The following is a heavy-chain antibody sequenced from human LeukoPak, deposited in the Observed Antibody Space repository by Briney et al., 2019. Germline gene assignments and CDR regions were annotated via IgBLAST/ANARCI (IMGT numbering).Heavy chain of an antibody. J-gene: IGHJ6*03. CDR3: ARGPATRIGYYYYYYVDV. CDR1: GGSISSHY. Sequence: SETLSLTCTVPGGSISSHYWSWIRQPPGKGLEWIGYIYYSGSTNYNPSLKSRVTISVDTSKNQVSLKLSSVTAADTAVYYCARGPATRIGYYYYYYVDVWGKGTTVTVSS. D-gene: IGHD2/OR15-2a*01. V-gene: IGHV4-59*11. CDR2: IYYSGST.